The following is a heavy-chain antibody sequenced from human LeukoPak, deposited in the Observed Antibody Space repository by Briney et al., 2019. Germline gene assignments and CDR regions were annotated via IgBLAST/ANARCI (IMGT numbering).Heavy chain of an antibody. V-gene: IGHV3-20*04. Sequence: PGGSLRLSCAASGFTFSSYSMNWVRQAPGKGLEWVSGINWNGGSTGYADSVKGRFTISRDNAKNSLYLQMNSLRAEDTAVYYCAREGYCCGGSCYSSRSTDDAFDIWGQGTMDTVSS. CDR2: INWNGGST. CDR1: GFTFSSYS. D-gene: IGHD2-15*01. J-gene: IGHJ3*02. CDR3: AREGYCCGGSCYSSRSTDDAFDI.